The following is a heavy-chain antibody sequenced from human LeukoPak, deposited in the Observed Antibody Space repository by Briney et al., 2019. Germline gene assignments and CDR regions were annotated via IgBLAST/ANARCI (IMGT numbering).Heavy chain of an antibody. Sequence: GASVKVSCKASGYTFTSYGISWVRQARGQGLEWMGWISAYNGNTNYAQKLQGRVTMTTDTSTSTAYMELRSLRSDDTAVYYCARSSPYYGSGSYYNNRYYYYYMDVWGKGTTVTVSS. D-gene: IGHD3-10*01. V-gene: IGHV1-18*01. CDR3: ARSSPYYGSGSYYNNRYYYYYMDV. CDR2: ISAYNGNT. CDR1: GYTFTSYG. J-gene: IGHJ6*03.